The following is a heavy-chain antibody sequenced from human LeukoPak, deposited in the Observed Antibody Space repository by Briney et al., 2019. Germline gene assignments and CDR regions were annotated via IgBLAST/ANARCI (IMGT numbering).Heavy chain of an antibody. Sequence: PSETLSLTCTVSGGPIRSYYWGWVRQPAGKRLEWIGRISASGSTDYNPSLKSRVTMSVDTSKNQFSLRLSSVTAADTAVYYCSREGRSSTPGYWSQGALVTVSS. CDR3: SREGRSSTPGY. D-gene: IGHD2-15*01. V-gene: IGHV4-4*07. CDR1: GGPIRSYY. J-gene: IGHJ4*02. CDR2: ISASGST.